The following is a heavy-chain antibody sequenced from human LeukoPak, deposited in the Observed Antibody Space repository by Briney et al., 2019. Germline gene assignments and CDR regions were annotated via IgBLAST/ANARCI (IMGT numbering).Heavy chain of an antibody. J-gene: IGHJ4*02. CDR1: GGSISSSSYY. V-gene: IGHV4-61*01. D-gene: IGHD6-6*01. CDR3: ARHDQYTFDY. Sequence: SETLSLTCTVSGGSISSSSYYWSWIRQPPGKGLEWIGYIYYSGSTNYNPSLKSRVTISVDTSKNQFSLKLSSVTAADTAVYYCARHDQYTFDYWGQGTLVTVSS. CDR2: IYYSGST.